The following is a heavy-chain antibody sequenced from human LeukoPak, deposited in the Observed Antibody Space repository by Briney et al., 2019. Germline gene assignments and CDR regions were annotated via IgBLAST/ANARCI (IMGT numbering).Heavy chain of an antibody. CDR2: VYYTGSA. D-gene: IGHD2-15*01. CDR3: AKTVAVPTGRFDF. CDR1: DGSIITSNYY. J-gene: IGHJ4*02. Sequence: SETLSLTCTVSDGSIITSNYYWAWVRQPPEKGLEWIGSVYYTGSAYYNPSLKSRVTISVDTSKNQFSLKLNSVTAADTAVYYCAKTVAVPTGRFDFWGQGTLATVSS. V-gene: IGHV4-39*01.